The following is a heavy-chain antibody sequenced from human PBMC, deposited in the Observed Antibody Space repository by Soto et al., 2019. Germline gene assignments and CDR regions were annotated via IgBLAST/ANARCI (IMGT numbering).Heavy chain of an antibody. Sequence: EVQLLESGGGLVQPGGSLRLSCAASGFTFSSSTMNWVRQAPGKGLELVSAIIDSGGYTYYADSVKGLFTISRDNSKNTPHLQMNSLRAADTALYYCAKETYYYSGMDVWGQGTTVTVSS. CDR2: IIDSGGYT. J-gene: IGHJ6*02. V-gene: IGHV3-23*01. CDR1: GFTFSSST. CDR3: AKETYYYSGMDV.